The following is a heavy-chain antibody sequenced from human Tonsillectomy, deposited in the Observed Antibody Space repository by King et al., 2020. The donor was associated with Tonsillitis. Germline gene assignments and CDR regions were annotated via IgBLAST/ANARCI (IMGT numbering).Heavy chain of an antibody. J-gene: IGHJ5*02. CDR2: IYWDDDK. D-gene: IGHD3-3*01. Sequence: TLKESGPTLVKPTQTLTLTCTFSGFSLSTSGVGVGWIRQPPGKALEWLALIYWDDDKRYSPSLRSRLTITKDTSKNQVVLRMTNMDPVDTATYHCAHRGHITIFGVVIDSDWYDPWGQGTQVTVSS. CDR3: AHRGHITIFGVVIDSDWYDP. V-gene: IGHV2-5*02. CDR1: GFSLSTSGVG.